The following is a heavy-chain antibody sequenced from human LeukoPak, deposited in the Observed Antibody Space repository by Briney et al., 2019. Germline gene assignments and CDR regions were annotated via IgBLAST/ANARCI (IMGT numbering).Heavy chain of an antibody. CDR1: GFTFSNYA. D-gene: IGHD3-9*01. J-gene: IGHJ4*02. CDR3: AKWGKYDCLTGYYVPDY. V-gene: IGHV3-23*01. CDR2: ILGSGGST. Sequence: PGGSLRLFCAASGFTFSNYAMSWVRQAPGKGLEWVSAILGSGGSTYYADSVKGRFTVSRDNSRSTLYLQMKSLRAEDTALYYCAKWGKYDCLTGYYVPDYWGQGTRVTVSS.